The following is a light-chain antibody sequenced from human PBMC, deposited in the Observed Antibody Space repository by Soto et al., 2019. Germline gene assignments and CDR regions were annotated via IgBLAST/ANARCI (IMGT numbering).Light chain of an antibody. CDR3: QQYNSYPGT. Sequence: DIQMTQSPSTLPASVGDTVTITCRASQSISSWLAWYQQKPGKAPKPMIYDASSLESGVPSRFSGSGSGKEFTLTISSLQPDDFATYYCQQYNSYPGTFGQGTKVDIK. CDR2: DAS. CDR1: QSISSW. J-gene: IGKJ1*01. V-gene: IGKV1-5*01.